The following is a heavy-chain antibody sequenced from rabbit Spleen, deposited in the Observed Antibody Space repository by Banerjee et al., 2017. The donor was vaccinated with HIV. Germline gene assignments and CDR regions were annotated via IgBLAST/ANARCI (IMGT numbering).Heavy chain of an antibody. J-gene: IGHJ6*01. CDR1: GFSFSNSDY. Sequence: QQLEESGGDLVKPGASLTLTCTASGFSFSNSDYMCWVRQAPGKGLEWMSCIAGGSGGFTYSASWAKGRFTISKTSSTTVTLQMTSLTAADTATYFCARDTGSSFSSYGMDLWGQGTLVTVS. V-gene: IGHV1S40*01. CDR2: IAGGSGGFT. D-gene: IGHD8-1*01. CDR3: ARDTGSSFSSYGMDL.